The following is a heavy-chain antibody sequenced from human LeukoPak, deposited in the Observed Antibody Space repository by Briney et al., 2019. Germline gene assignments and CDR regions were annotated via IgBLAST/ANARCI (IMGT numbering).Heavy chain of an antibody. D-gene: IGHD5-12*01. CDR3: ARVGSPNWFDP. CDR1: GGSISSYY. CDR2: SYYSGCA. V-gene: IGHV4-59*01. Sequence: SESLSLTCPVSGGSISSYYWSGIRQPAGRGVEWIGYSYYSGCANYNPSLKGRVTISVDTSKNQFSLKLSAVTAADTAVYYCARVGSPNWFDPWGQGTLVTVSS. J-gene: IGHJ5*02.